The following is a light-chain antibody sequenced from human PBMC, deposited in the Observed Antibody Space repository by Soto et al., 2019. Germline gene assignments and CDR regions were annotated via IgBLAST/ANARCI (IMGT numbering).Light chain of an antibody. V-gene: IGKV1-5*03. CDR1: QSISNW. CDR3: QQYKSYWYT. J-gene: IGKJ2*01. CDR2: KAS. Sequence: DIQMTQSPSTLSASVGDRVTITCRASQSISNWLAWYQQRPGKAPKLLIYKASSLESGVPSRFGGSGSGTEFTLTISSLQPDDFATYYCQQYKSYWYTFGQGTRLEIK.